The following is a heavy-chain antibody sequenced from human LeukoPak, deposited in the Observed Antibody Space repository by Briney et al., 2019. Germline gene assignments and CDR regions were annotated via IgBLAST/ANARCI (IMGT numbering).Heavy chain of an antibody. V-gene: IGHV4-34*01. CDR2: INHSGST. Sequence: TPQTLSLTCAVYGGSFNDYYCSWIRQPPGKWLEWVGEINHSGSTNYRPSLKSRAAISVDRSKSQLSLNLTSLTLADTPGYYCARSHPGGSSLFPTVDFWGQGNLVAVSS. CDR1: GGSFNDYY. J-gene: IGHJ4*02. CDR3: ARSHPGGSSLFPTVDF. D-gene: IGHD6-13*01.